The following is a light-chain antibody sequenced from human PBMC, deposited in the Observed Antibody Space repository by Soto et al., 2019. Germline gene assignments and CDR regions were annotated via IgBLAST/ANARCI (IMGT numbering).Light chain of an antibody. Sequence: DIQMTQSPSSLSASVGDRVTITCRASQGITYYLAWYQQKPGKVPKLLIYAASTLQSGVPSRFSGGGSGADFTLTIRSLPPEDVATFYCQNYNSAPLTFGGGNKVEIK. CDR3: QNYNSAPLT. V-gene: IGKV1-27*01. J-gene: IGKJ4*01. CDR2: AAS. CDR1: QGITYY.